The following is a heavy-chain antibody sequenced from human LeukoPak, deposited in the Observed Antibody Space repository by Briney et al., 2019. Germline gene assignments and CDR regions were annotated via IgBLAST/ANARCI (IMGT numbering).Heavy chain of an antibody. CDR1: GGSFSGYY. J-gene: IGHJ4*02. Sequence: PSETLSLTCAVYGGSFSGYYWSRIRQPPGKGLEWIGEINHSGSTNYNPSLKSRVTISVDTSKNQFSLKLSSVTAADTAVYYCARGPYYYDSSGYSNFDYWGQGTLVTVSS. D-gene: IGHD3-22*01. CDR3: ARGPYYYDSSGYSNFDY. V-gene: IGHV4-34*01. CDR2: INHSGST.